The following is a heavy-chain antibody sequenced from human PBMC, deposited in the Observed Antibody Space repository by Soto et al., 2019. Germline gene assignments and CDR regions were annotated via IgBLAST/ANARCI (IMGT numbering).Heavy chain of an antibody. CDR2: IYYRGNA. CDR3: ARLEGLATISYYFDF. D-gene: IGHD3-9*01. CDR1: DDSINSDKYY. V-gene: IGHV4-39*01. J-gene: IGHJ4*02. Sequence: QLQLQESGPGLVKPSETLSLTCSVSDDSINSDKYYWGWIRQPPGKGLEWIGSIYYRGNAYYNPSPQSRSTIALDKSKSQFPLKLNSVTAADSAVYFCARLEGLATISYYFDFWGPGALVTVSS.